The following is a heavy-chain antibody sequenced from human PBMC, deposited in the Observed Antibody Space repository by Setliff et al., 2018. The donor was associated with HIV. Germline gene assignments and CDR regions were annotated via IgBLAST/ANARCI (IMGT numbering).Heavy chain of an antibody. Sequence: GESLKISCKGSGYSFTNYWVGWVRQMPGRGLEWMGIIYPIDSDTKYSPSFWGQVTISVDKSTNTAYLHWNSLRPADTAMYYCGRSGKSGELYAYWGQGTQVTVSS. D-gene: IGHD3-10*01. J-gene: IGHJ4*02. CDR3: GRSGKSGELYAY. CDR1: GYSFTNYW. CDR2: IYPIDSDT. V-gene: IGHV5-51*01.